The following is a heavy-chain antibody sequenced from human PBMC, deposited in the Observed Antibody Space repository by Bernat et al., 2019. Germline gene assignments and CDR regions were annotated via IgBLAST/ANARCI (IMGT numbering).Heavy chain of an antibody. CDR1: GFTFSNYG. V-gene: IGHV3-33*01. D-gene: IGHD6-13*01. CDR2: IWYDGSNK. CDR3: ARLGSSWSTDY. J-gene: IGHJ4*02. Sequence: QVQLVESGGGVVQPGRSLRLSCAASGFTFSNYGMHWVRQAPGKGLEWVAVIWYDGSNKYYADSVKSRFTISRDNSKNTLYLQMNSPRAEDTAVYYCARLGSSWSTDYWGQGTLVTVSS.